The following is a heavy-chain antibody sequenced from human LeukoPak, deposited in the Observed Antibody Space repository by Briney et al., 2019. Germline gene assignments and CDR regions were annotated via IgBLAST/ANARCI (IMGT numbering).Heavy chain of an antibody. D-gene: IGHD6-13*01. CDR3: ATDSSLYSSSWTDLDY. CDR2: FDPEDGET. V-gene: IGHV1-24*01. J-gene: IGHJ4*02. CDR1: GYTLTELS. Sequence: ASVKVSCXVSGYTLTELSMHWVRQAPGKGLEWMGGFDPEDGETIYAQKFQGRVTMTEDTSTDTAYMELSSLRSEDTAVYYCATDSSLYSSSWTDLDYWGQGTLVTVSS.